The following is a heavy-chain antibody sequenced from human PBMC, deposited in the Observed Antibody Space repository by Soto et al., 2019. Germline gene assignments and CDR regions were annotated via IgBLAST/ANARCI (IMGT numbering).Heavy chain of an antibody. D-gene: IGHD6-6*01. J-gene: IGHJ6*03. CDR1: GYTFTSYA. V-gene: IGHV1-3*01. Sequence: QVQLVQSGAEVKKPGASVKVSCKASGYTFTSYAMHWVRQAPGQRLEWMGWINAGNGNTKYSQKFQGRVTITRDTSASTAYMELSSLRSEDTAVYDCAREGQQLVSLVFYYYMDVWGKGTTVTVSS. CDR2: INAGNGNT. CDR3: AREGQQLVSLVFYYYMDV.